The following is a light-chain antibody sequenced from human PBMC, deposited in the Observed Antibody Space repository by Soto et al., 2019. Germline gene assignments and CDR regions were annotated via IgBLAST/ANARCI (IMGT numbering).Light chain of an antibody. CDR2: AAS. V-gene: IGKV1-6*01. CDR1: QGIRND. CDR3: LQDINYPWT. Sequence: AIPMTQSPSSLSAFVGDRVTITCRASQGIRNDLGWYQQKPGKAPKLLIYAASSLQSGVPSRFSGSGSGTDFTLTISSLHPEDFATYYCLQDINYPWTFGQGTKVDIK. J-gene: IGKJ1*01.